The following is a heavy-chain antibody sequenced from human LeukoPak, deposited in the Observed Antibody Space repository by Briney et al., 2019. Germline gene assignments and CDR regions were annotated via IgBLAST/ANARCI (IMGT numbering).Heavy chain of an antibody. J-gene: IGHJ4*02. CDR3: ACLTTVVTPHYFDY. D-gene: IGHD4-23*01. Sequence: SETLSLTCTVSGASIGSYFCSWIRRPPGKGLDWIGYSYYTGSTKYNPSLQSRVTISLDTSKNQFSLKLSSVTAADTAVYYCACLTTVVTPHYFDYWGQGNMVTVSS. CDR2: SYYTGST. V-gene: IGHV4-59*08. CDR1: GASIGSYF.